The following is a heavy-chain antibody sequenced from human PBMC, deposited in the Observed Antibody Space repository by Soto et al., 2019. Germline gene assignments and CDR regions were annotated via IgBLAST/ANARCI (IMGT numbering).Heavy chain of an antibody. CDR2: IYYSGST. CDR3: ARDPSGIAAEGWFDP. Sequence: PSETLSLTCTVSGGSLRSGGYYWKWIRQHPGKGLEWIGYIYYSGSTYYNPSLKSRVTISVDTSKNQFSLKLGSVTAADTAVYYCARDPSGIAAEGWFDPWGQGTLVTFSS. D-gene: IGHD6-13*01. J-gene: IGHJ5*02. V-gene: IGHV4-31*02. CDR1: GGSLRSGGYY.